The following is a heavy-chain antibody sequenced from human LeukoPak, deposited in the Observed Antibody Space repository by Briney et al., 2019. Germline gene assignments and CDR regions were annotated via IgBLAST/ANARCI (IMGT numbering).Heavy chain of an antibody. V-gene: IGHV3-48*01. D-gene: IGHD3-22*01. CDR2: ISSSSSTI. Sequence: GGSLRLSCAASEFTFSSYSMLWVRQAPGKGLEWVSYISSSSSTIYYADSVKGRFTISRDNAKNSLYLQMNTLRAEDTAVYYCARDRHKYNYDSGGYPPYWGQGTLVTVSS. CDR3: ARDRHKYNYDSGGYPPY. J-gene: IGHJ4*02. CDR1: EFTFSSYS.